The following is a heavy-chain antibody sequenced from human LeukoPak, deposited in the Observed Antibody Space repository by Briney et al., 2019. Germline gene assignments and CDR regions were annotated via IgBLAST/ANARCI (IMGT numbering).Heavy chain of an antibody. V-gene: IGHV1-69*04. Sequence: GASVKVSCKASGGTFSSYAISWVRQAPGQGLEWMGRIIPILGIANYAQKFQGRVTITADKSTSTAYMELSSLRSEDTAVYYCARGRPWENDLVAGMGYWGQGTLVTVSS. CDR1: GGTFSSYA. J-gene: IGHJ4*02. CDR3: ARGRPWENDLVAGMGY. CDR2: IIPILGIA. D-gene: IGHD1-1*01.